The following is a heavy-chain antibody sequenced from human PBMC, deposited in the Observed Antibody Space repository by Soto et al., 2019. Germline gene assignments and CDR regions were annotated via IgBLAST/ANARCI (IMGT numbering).Heavy chain of an antibody. CDR2: IYYSGST. CDR3: ARVWGGASDI. V-gene: IGHV4-59*01. Sequence: TAETLSLTCTVSGGSISSYYWSWIRQPPGKGLEWIGYIYYSGSTNYNPSLKSRVTISVDTSKNQFSLKLSSVTAADTAVYYCARVWGGASDIWGQGTMVTV. J-gene: IGHJ3*02. D-gene: IGHD3-10*01. CDR1: GGSISSYY.